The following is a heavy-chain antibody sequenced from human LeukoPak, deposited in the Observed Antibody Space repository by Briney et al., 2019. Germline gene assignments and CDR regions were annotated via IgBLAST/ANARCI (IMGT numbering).Heavy chain of an antibody. Sequence: GGSLRLSCAASEFTFDDYAMHWVRQTPGKGLEWVSGISWNSGSIGYADSVKGRFTISRDNSKNTLYLQMDSLRAEDTAVYYCAKDLGVRGVIIKWNFDYWGQGTLVTVSS. J-gene: IGHJ4*02. CDR3: AKDLGVRGVIIKWNFDY. V-gene: IGHV3-9*01. CDR2: ISWNSGSI. D-gene: IGHD3-10*01. CDR1: EFTFDDYA.